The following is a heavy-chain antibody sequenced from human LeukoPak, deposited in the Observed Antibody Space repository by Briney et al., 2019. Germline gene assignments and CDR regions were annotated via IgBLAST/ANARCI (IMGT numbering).Heavy chain of an antibody. CDR3: ARAPEVLWFGELSGYYYMDV. Sequence: GGSLRLSCAASGFTFSSYEMNWVRQAPGKGLEWVSYISSSGSTIYYADSVKGRFTISRDNAKNSLYLQMNSLRAEDTAVYYCARAPEVLWFGELSGYYYMDVWGKGTTVTVSS. D-gene: IGHD3-10*01. J-gene: IGHJ6*03. V-gene: IGHV3-48*03. CDR1: GFTFSSYE. CDR2: ISSSGSTI.